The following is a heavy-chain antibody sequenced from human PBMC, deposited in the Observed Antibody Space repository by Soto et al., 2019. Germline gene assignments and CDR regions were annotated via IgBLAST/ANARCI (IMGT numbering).Heavy chain of an antibody. CDR3: ASIPKDYDFWSGYYQPAYYYYYGMDV. CDR1: GVTFSSYA. CDR2: IIPIFGTA. V-gene: IGHV1-69*06. J-gene: IGHJ6*02. Sequence: GASVKVSCKASGVTFSSYAISWVRQAPGQGLEWMGGIIPIFGTANYAQKFQGRVTITADKSTSTAYMELSSLRSEDTAVYYCASIPKDYDFWSGYYQPAYYYYYGMDVWGQGTTVTVSS. D-gene: IGHD3-3*01.